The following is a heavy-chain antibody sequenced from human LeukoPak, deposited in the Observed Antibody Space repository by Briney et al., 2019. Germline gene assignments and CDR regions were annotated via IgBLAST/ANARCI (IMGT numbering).Heavy chain of an antibody. V-gene: IGHV3-23*01. Sequence: GGSLRLSCAASGFTFSSYAMSWVRQAPGKGLEWVSGISGSGGTTYYADSVEGPFTISRDNSKNTLYLQMNSLRAEDTAVYYCAKSPIPGIAVTGRYFDYWGQGTLVTVSS. CDR3: AKSPIPGIAVTGRYFDY. D-gene: IGHD6-19*01. CDR1: GFTFSSYA. J-gene: IGHJ4*02. CDR2: ISGSGGTT.